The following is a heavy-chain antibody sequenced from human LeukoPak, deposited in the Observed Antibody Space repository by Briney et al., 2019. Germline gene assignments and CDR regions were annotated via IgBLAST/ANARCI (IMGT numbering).Heavy chain of an antibody. CDR1: GYTFTGYY. Sequence: ASVKVSCKPSGYTFTGYYIHWVRQAPGQGLEWMGRINPNSGATNYAQKFQVRVAMTRDTSISTAYMELSGLTYDDAAVYHCARGITISGSGMFDYWGQGTLVTVSS. V-gene: IGHV1-2*06. CDR3: ARGITISGSGMFDY. CDR2: INPNSGAT. J-gene: IGHJ4*02. D-gene: IGHD3-9*01.